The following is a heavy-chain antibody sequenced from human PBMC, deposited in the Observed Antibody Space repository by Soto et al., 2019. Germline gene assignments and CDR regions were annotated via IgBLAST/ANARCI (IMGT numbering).Heavy chain of an antibody. V-gene: IGHV1-69*01. CDR3: ARGYGGYFDD. Sequence: QVQLVQSGTEVKKPGSSVKVSCKASGGTLSNNAISWVRQAPGQGLEWMGGIIPLSATTNHAQNFQGRATVTADESTTTSYLELRGLASEDTAVYYCARGYGGYFDDWGQGTLVIVSS. CDR1: GGTLSNNA. CDR2: IIPLSATT. J-gene: IGHJ4*02. D-gene: IGHD4-17*01.